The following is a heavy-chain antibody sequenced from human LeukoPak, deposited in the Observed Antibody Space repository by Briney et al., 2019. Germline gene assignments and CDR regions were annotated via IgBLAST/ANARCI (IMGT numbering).Heavy chain of an antibody. V-gene: IGHV7-4-1*02. J-gene: IGHJ5*02. CDR3: AYSWQQLVYSHSWFDP. CDR1: GYTFTGYY. CDR2: INTNTGNP. Sequence: ASVKVSCKASGYTFTGYYMHWVRQAPGQGLEWMGWINTNTGNPTYAQGFTGRFVFSLDTSVSTAYLQISSLKAEDTAVYYCAYSWQQLVYSHSWFDPWGQGTLVTVSS. D-gene: IGHD6-13*01.